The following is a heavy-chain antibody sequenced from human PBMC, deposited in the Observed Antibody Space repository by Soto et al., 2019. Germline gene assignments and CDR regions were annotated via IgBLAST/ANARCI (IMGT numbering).Heavy chain of an antibody. J-gene: IGHJ4*02. CDR2: ISAHSGNT. V-gene: IGHV1-18*01. CDR3: ARVGQLELPDC. D-gene: IGHD1-7*01. Sequence: GASVKVSCKASGYIFPTYGITWVRQAPGQGLEWMGWISAHSGNTYYAQKFQDRVTMTTDTNTTTADMELRSLRSDDTAVYYCARVGQLELPDCWGQGTLVIGSS. CDR1: GYIFPTYG.